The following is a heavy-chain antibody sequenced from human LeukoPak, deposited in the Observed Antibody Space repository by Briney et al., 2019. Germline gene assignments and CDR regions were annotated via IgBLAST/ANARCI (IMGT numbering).Heavy chain of an antibody. CDR2: IPTASDT. D-gene: IGHD1-1*01. CDR3: ARGPPRGKYYYMDV. CDR1: GFTFRIFY. Sequence: GGSLRLPCAASGFTFRIFYMLWVRQPTTQVLEWVSTIPTASDTYYPGSVRGRFTLSRDNAKNYLYLQMNHLKAGDTAVYYCARGPPRGKYYYMDVCGKGDTVTVSS. V-gene: IGHV3-13*01. J-gene: IGHJ6*03.